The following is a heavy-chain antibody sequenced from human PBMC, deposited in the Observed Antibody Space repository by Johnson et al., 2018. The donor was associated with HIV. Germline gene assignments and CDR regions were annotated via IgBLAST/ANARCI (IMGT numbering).Heavy chain of an antibody. J-gene: IGHJ3*02. CDR1: GFTFDDYG. D-gene: IGHD6-19*01. CDR3: ASRVVWSSGWSDAFDI. CDR2: INLNGGST. Sequence: EVQLVESGGGVVRPGGSLRLSCAVSGFTFDDYGMSWVRQAPGKGLEWVSGINLNGGSTGYADSVKGRFPISRDNAKNSLYLQMNSLRAEDTAVYYCASRVVWSSGWSDAFDIWGQGTMVTVSS. V-gene: IGHV3-20*04.